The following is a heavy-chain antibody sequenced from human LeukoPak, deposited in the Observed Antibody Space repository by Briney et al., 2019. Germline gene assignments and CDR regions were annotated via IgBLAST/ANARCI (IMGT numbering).Heavy chain of an antibody. CDR2: ISYDGSNK. V-gene: IGHV3-30*01. CDR1: GFTFSSYA. Sequence: GGSLRLSCAASGFTFSSYAMHWVRQAPGKGLEWVAVISYDGSNKYYADSVKGRFTISRGNSKNTLYLQMNSLRAEDTAVYYCARGAAAGPALLQHWGQGTLVTVSS. CDR3: ARGAAAGPALLQH. D-gene: IGHD6-13*01. J-gene: IGHJ1*01.